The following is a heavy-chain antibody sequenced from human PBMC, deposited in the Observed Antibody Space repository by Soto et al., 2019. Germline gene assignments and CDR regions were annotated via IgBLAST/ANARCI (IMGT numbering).Heavy chain of an antibody. D-gene: IGHD3-10*01. J-gene: IGHJ3*02. CDR2: IYYSGST. Sequence: SETLSLTCTVSGGSISSSSYYWGWIRQHPGKGLEWIGYIYYSGSTYYNPSLKSRVTISVDTSKNQFSLKLSSVTAADTAVYYCASFRPGTGAFDIWGQGTMVTVSS. V-gene: IGHV4-31*03. CDR3: ASFRPGTGAFDI. CDR1: GGSISSSSYY.